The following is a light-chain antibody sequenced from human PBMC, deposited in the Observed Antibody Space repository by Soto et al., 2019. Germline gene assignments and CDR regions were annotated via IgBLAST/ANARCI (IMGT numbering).Light chain of an antibody. CDR1: SSDVGGYNY. Sequence: QSAVTQPASVSGSPGQSITISCTGTSSDVGGYNYVSWYQQHPGKAPKLMIYDVSNRPSGVSNRFSGSKSGNTASLTISGLQAEAEADYYCSSYTSSSTLGVFGGGTQLTVL. CDR3: SSYTSSSTLGV. V-gene: IGLV2-14*01. J-gene: IGLJ2*01. CDR2: DVS.